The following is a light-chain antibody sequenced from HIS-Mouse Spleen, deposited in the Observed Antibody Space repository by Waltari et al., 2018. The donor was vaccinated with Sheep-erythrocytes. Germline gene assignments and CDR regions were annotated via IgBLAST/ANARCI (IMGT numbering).Light chain of an antibody. J-gene: IGKJ1*01. CDR3: QQSYSTPRT. V-gene: IGKV1-39*01. CDR2: AAS. CDR1: QSISRY. Sequence: DIQMTQSPSSLSASVGDRVTITCRASQSISRYLNCYQQKPGKAPKLLIYAASSLQSGVPSRFSGSGSGTDFTLTISSLQPEDFATYYCQQSYSTPRTFGQGTKVEIK.